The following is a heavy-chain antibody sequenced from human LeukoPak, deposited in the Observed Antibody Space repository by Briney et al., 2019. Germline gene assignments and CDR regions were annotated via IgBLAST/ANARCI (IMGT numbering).Heavy chain of an antibody. J-gene: IGHJ4*02. CDR1: GESFDDHF. V-gene: IGHV4-34*01. D-gene: IGHD3-22*01. CDR3: ARGRTYHYDSSSYCLDY. Sequence: SETLSLTCVVSGESFDDHFWGWIRQPPGKGLEWIGEINRKGITNYNPSLKSRVTLSIDTSKNQFSLELTSVTAAGTAMYYCARGRTYHYDSSSYCLDYWGQGTLATVSS. CDR2: INRKGIT.